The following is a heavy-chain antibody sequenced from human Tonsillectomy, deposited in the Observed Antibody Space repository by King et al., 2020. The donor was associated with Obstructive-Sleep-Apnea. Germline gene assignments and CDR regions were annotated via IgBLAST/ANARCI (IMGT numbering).Heavy chain of an antibody. CDR2: IYYSGST. V-gene: IGHV4-31*03. J-gene: IGHJ6*02. CDR1: GGSISSGGYY. CDR3: ARCQCSDYYYGMDV. D-gene: IGHD4/OR15-4a*01. Sequence: QLQESGPGLVKPSETLSLTCTVSGGSISSGGYYWSWIRQHPGKGLEWIGYIYYSGSTYYNPSLKSRVTISVDTSKNQFSLKLSSVTAADTAVYYCARCQCSDYYYGMDVWGQGTTVTVSS.